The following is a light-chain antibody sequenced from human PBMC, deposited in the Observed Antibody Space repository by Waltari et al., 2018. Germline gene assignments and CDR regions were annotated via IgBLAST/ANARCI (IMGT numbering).Light chain of an antibody. Sequence: DIQLTQSPSSLSASVGHRVTITCRASQSISSYLNWYQQKPGKAPKLLIYAASSLQSGVPSRFSGSGSGTDFTLTISSLQPEDFATYYCQQSYSTPRTFGQGTKLEI. V-gene: IGKV1-39*01. CDR3: QQSYSTPRT. CDR1: QSISSY. CDR2: AAS. J-gene: IGKJ2*01.